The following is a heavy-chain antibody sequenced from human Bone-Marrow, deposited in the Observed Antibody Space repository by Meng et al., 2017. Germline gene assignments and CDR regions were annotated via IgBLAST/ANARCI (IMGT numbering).Heavy chain of an antibody. Sequence: ASVKVSCKASGYTFTSYAMNWVRQAPGQGLEWMGWINTNTGNPTYAQGFTGRFVFTVDTSVSTAYLQISSLTAEDTAVYYCARYSDYDDSSGDAVYFDYWGQGTLVTVSS. CDR2: INTNTGNP. CDR3: ARYSDYDDSSGDAVYFDY. CDR1: GYTFTSYA. D-gene: IGHD3-22*01. J-gene: IGHJ4*02. V-gene: IGHV7-4-1*02.